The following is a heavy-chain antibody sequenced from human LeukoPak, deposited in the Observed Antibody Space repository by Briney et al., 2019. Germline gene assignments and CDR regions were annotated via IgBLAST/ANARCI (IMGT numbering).Heavy chain of an antibody. CDR1: GYTFTSYY. CDR3: ARDAQLGILDY. CDR2: INPSGGST. Sequence: ASVTVSCKASGYTFTSYYMHWVRQAPGQGLEWMGIINPSGGSTSYAQKFQGRVTMTRDTSTSTVYMELSSLRSEDTAVYYCARDAQLGILDYWGQGTLVTVSS. J-gene: IGHJ4*02. V-gene: IGHV1-46*01. D-gene: IGHD7-27*01.